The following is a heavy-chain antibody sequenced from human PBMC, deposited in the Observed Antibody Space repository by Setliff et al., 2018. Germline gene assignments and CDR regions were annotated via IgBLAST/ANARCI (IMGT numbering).Heavy chain of an antibody. CDR1: GGSISSSY. D-gene: IGHD3-22*01. CDR2: IYSSGST. J-gene: IGHJ5*02. V-gene: IGHV4-59*01. Sequence: SETLSLTCTVSGGSISSSYWSWIRQPPGKGLEWIGYIYSSGSTNNNPSLKSRATISVDTSKNQFSLKLSSVTAADTAVYYCARAAKYDSSGYYGFWFDPGGQGTLVTVSS. CDR3: ARAAKYDSSGYYGFWFDP.